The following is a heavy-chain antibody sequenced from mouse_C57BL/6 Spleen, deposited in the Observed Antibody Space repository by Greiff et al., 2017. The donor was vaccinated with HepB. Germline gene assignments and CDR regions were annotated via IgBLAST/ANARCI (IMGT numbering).Heavy chain of an antibody. CDR3: ARDLRLSFAY. CDR1: GFTFSSYA. CDR2: ISDGGSYT. V-gene: IGHV5-4*01. J-gene: IGHJ3*01. Sequence: EVQRVESGGGLVKPGGSLKLSCAASGFTFSSYAMSWVRLTPEKRLEWVATISDGGSYTYYPDNVKGRFTISRDNAKNNLYLQMSHLKSEDTAMYYCARDLRLSFAYWGQGTLVTVSA. D-gene: IGHD3-2*02.